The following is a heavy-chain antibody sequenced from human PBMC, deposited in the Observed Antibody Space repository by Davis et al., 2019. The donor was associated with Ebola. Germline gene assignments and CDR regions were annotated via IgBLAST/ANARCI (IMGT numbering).Heavy chain of an antibody. Sequence: PSETLSLTFTVSGVSISRHYWSWIRQPPGKRLERSGSIYYTGGAYYNSSLAIRATISVDTSKNQFSLTLTSVTAADTAMYYCSERGSSVWGQGTLVTVSS. D-gene: IGHD3-10*01. CDR3: SERGSSV. CDR2: IYYTGGA. CDR1: GVSISRHY. V-gene: IGHV4-59*03. J-gene: IGHJ4*02.